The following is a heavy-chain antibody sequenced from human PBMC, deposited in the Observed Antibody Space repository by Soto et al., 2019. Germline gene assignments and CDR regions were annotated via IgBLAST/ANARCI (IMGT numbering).Heavy chain of an antibody. D-gene: IGHD2-2*01. Sequence: GASVKVSCKASGYTFTSYGISWVRQAPGQGLEWMGWISAYNGNTNYAHKLQGRVTMTTDTSASTAYMELRSLRSDDTAVYYCARGYIVVVPAYFDYWGQGTLVTVSS. CDR3: ARGYIVVVPAYFDY. J-gene: IGHJ4*02. CDR2: ISAYNGNT. CDR1: GYTFTSYG. V-gene: IGHV1-18*01.